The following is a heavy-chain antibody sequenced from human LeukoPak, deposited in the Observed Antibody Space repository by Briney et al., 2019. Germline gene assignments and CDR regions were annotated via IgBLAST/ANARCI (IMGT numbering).Heavy chain of an antibody. CDR1: GGSFSGYY. D-gene: IGHD2-15*01. CDR2: INHSGST. V-gene: IGHV4-34*01. CDR3: AKGSCSGGSCYIFDY. Sequence: LETLSLTCGVYGGSFSGYYWSWIRQPPGKGLEWIGEINHSGSTNYNPSLKSRVTISVDTSKNQFSLKLSSVTAADTAVYYCAKGSCSGGSCYIFDYWGQGTLVTVSS. J-gene: IGHJ4*02.